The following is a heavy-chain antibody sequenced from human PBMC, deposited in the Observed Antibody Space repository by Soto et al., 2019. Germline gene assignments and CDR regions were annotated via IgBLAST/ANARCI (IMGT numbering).Heavy chain of an antibody. CDR2: IIPIFGTA. D-gene: IGHD2-2*01. CDR1: GGTFSSYS. J-gene: IGHJ5*02. V-gene: IGHV1-69*13. Sequence: SVNVSCNASGGTFSSYSISWVRQAPGQGLEWMGGIIPIFGTANYAQKFQGRVTITADESTSTAYMELSSLRSEDTAVYYCARVGTDIVLVPAATQNWFDPWGQGTLVTVSS. CDR3: ARVGTDIVLVPAATQNWFDP.